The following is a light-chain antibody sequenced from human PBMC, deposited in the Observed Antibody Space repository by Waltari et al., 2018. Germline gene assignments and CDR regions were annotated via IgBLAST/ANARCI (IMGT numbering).Light chain of an antibody. CDR3: MQALQTGIA. CDR1: QSLQHRNGNDY. Sequence: DIVMTQSPVSLSVSPGEPASISCRSSQSLQHRNGNDYRDWYLQKPGQSPQLLIYLASKRASGVPDRFSGSGSGTDFTLKISRVEAEDVGVYYCMQALQTGIAFGPGTKVDIK. CDR2: LAS. V-gene: IGKV2-28*01. J-gene: IGKJ3*01.